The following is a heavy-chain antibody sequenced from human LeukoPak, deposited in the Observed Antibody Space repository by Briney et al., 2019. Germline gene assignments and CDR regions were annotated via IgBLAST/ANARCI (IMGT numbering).Heavy chain of an antibody. V-gene: IGHV3-23*01. Sequence: ETLSLTSTVSGVSISSYYWSCVRQAPGRGLECVSASSGSGGSTYSADSVKGRFTISRDNSKSTLYLQMNSLRAEDTAVYYCAKDRHAPGRYCSSATCFPFDSWGQGTLVTVSS. D-gene: IGHD2-2*01. CDR1: GVSISSYY. CDR2: SSGSGGST. CDR3: AKDRHAPGRYCSSATCFPFDS. J-gene: IGHJ5*01.